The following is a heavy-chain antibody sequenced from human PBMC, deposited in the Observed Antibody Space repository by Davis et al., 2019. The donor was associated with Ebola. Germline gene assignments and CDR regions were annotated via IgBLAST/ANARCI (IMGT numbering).Heavy chain of an antibody. V-gene: IGHV3-30*02. Sequence: PGGSLRLSCAASGFTFSTYSMHWVRQAPGKGLEWVAFIRSDGNDRFFADSVKGRFTISRDNSMNTLHLQMNSLRTEDTAVYYCAKGTSADYWGYYGMDVWGQGTTVTVSS. CDR1: GFTFSTYS. D-gene: IGHD7-27*01. CDR2: IRSDGNDR. J-gene: IGHJ6*02. CDR3: AKGTSADYWGYYGMDV.